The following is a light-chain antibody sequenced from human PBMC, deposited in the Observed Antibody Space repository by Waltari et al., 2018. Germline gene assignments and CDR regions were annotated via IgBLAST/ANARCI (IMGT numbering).Light chain of an antibody. CDR3: QSYDSSLSASV. Sequence: QSVLTQPPSMSGAPGQKVTIPCTGARSHFGAAYDSHWYQQFPGSAPKLLIFGNTNRPSGVPGRFSGSRSGTSASLAIAGLQSEDEAVYYCQSYDSSLSASVFGGGTTLTVL. J-gene: IGLJ3*02. CDR1: RSHFGAAYD. V-gene: IGLV1-40*01. CDR2: GNT.